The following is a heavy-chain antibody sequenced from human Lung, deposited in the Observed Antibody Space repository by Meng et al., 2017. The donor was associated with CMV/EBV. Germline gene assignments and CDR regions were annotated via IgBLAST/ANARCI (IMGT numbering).Heavy chain of an antibody. J-gene: IGHJ6*02. CDR1: GGSFSGYS. CDR2: INHTGGT. CDR3: ARRGIPTAMFTFGPPLDHYVLDV. V-gene: IGHV4-34*01. Sequence: AESLSLTCAVYGGSFSGYSWSWIRQSPGKGLEWIGEINHTGGTNYNPSLRSGVIISVDTAKNKFSLKLNSVTAADTTVYYCARRGIPTAMFTFGPPLDHYVLDVXGQGXTVTVSS. D-gene: IGHD5-18*01.